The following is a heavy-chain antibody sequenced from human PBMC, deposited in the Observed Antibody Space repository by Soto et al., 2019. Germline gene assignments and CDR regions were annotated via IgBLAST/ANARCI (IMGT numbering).Heavy chain of an antibody. Sequence: ASVKVSCKASGYTFTGHYIHWVRQAPGQGLEWMGWMNPNTGGTNYAQKFQGGVTMASDTSISTAYMDLTRLTSDDTAVYYCVTSAGEAGSAYRYWGQGTQVTVSS. V-gene: IGHV1-2*02. CDR3: VTSAGEAGSAYRY. CDR1: GYTFTGHY. CDR2: MNPNTGGT. J-gene: IGHJ4*02. D-gene: IGHD3-10*01.